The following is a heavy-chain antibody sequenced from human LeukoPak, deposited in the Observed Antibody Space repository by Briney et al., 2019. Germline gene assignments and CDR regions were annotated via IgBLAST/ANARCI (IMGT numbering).Heavy chain of an antibody. V-gene: IGHV1-69*04. J-gene: IGHJ5*02. CDR3: AGTMVRGVHNWFDP. CDR1: GGTFSSYA. Sequence: ASVKVSCKASGGTFSSYAISWVRQAPGQGLEWMGRIIPILGIANYTQKFQGRVTITADKSTSTAYMELSSLRSEDTAVYYCAGTMVRGVHNWFDPWGQGTLVTVSS. CDR2: IIPILGIA. D-gene: IGHD3-10*01.